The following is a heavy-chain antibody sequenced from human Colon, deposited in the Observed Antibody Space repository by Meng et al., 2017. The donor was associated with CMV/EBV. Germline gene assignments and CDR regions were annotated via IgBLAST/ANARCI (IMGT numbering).Heavy chain of an antibody. J-gene: IGHJ4*02. Sequence: GESLMISCSASGFTFSHYSMNWVRQAPGKGLEWISYISSSTYTTYYVDSVKGRFTISRDNAKNTIYLQMNSLGADDTAVYYCARASIPDTGMGLDNWGQGTLVTVSS. CDR3: ARASIPDTGMGLDN. V-gene: IGHV3-48*04. CDR1: GFTFSHYS. D-gene: IGHD2-8*02. CDR2: ISSSTYTT.